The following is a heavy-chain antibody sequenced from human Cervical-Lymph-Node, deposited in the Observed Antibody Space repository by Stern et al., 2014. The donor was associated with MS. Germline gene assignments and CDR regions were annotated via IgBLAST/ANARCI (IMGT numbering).Heavy chain of an antibody. CDR1: GFIFSSYG. CDR3: ARDKTPWATCGVSVDS. CDR2: MWYDGSTQ. V-gene: IGHV3-33*01. Sequence: VQLVESGGGVAQPGRSLRLTCAASGFIFSSYGMHWVRQAPGKGLEWVAVMWYDGSTQYYADSVKGRFTISRDTSKNTLYLQMKSLGDEDTAVYYCARDKTPWATCGVSVDSWGQGTLVTVSS. D-gene: IGHD2-21*01. J-gene: IGHJ4*02.